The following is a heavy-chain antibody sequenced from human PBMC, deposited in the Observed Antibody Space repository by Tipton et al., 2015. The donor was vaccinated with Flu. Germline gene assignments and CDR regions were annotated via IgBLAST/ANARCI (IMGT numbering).Heavy chain of an antibody. D-gene: IGHD2-15*01. V-gene: IGHV3-33*01. Sequence: SGFTFSSYGMHWVRQAPGKGLEWVAVIWYDGSNKYYADSVKGRFTISRDNSKNTLYLQMNSLRAEDTAVYYCARPGNPYCSGGSCYSFDYWGQGTLVTVSS. CDR3: ARPGNPYCSGGSCYSFDY. J-gene: IGHJ4*02. CDR2: IWYDGSNK. CDR1: GFTFSSYG.